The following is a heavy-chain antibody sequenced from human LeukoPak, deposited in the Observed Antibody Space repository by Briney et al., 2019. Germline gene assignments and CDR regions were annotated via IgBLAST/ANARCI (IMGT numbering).Heavy chain of an antibody. J-gene: IGHJ4*02. D-gene: IGHD1-26*01. CDR2: LDRDGTTT. CDR3: AKDPSIVGATKGGGSRNYFDY. Sequence: GGSLRLSCVASGFTFSTYWMHWVRQAPGKGLEWVSRLDRDGTTTSYADSVYGRFTISRDNAKSTLYLQMNSLRAEDTAVYYCAKDPSIVGATKGGGSRNYFDYWGQGTLVTVSS. CDR1: GFTFSTYW. V-gene: IGHV3-74*01.